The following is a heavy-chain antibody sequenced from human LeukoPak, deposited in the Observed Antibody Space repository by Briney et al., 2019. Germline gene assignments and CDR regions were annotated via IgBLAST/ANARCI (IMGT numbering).Heavy chain of an antibody. Sequence: GGSLRLSCAASEFTFSSYAMSWVRQAPGKGLEWVSAISGSGGSTYYADSVKGRFTISRDNSKNTLYLQMNSLRAEDTAVYYCAKDGVLGCSSTSCYSGYFDYWGQGTLVTVSS. V-gene: IGHV3-23*01. CDR1: EFTFSSYA. J-gene: IGHJ4*02. CDR3: AKDGVLGCSSTSCYSGYFDY. D-gene: IGHD2-2*01. CDR2: ISGSGGST.